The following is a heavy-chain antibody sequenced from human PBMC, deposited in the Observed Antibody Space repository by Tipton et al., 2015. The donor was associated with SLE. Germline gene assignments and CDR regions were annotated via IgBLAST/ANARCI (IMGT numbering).Heavy chain of an antibody. V-gene: IGHV4-30-2*01. CDR3: ARDRGYCSSASCYNWFDP. Sequence: LRPSCAVPGGSISSGGYSWNWIRQPPGKGLEWIGYIYHSGSTSYNPSLKSRVTISVDRSKNQFSLKLSSVTAADTAVYYCARDRGYCSSASCYNWFDPWGQGTLVTVSS. CDR2: IYHSGST. CDR1: GGSISSGGYS. D-gene: IGHD2-2*01. J-gene: IGHJ5*02.